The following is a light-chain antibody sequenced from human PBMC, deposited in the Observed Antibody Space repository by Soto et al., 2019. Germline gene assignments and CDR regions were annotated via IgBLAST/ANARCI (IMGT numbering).Light chain of an antibody. Sequence: QSVLTQPPSVSGAPGQRVTISCTGSSANIGAAYNVDWYQQLPGTAPKLLIYGNNNRPSGVPARFSGSKSGTSASLAIAGLQAEDEGDYYCNSYTSSTIYVFGTGTKLTVL. CDR2: GNN. CDR1: SANIGAAYN. CDR3: NSYTSSTIYV. J-gene: IGLJ1*01. V-gene: IGLV1-40*01.